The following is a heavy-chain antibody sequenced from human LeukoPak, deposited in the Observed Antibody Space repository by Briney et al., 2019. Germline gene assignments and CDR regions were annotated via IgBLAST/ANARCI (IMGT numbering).Heavy chain of an antibody. Sequence: PWGSLRLSCAASGFTFSSFGMHWVRQAPGEGLEWVAVIWYDGGKKHYVDSVEGRFTISRDNSKNILYLEMSSLRAEDTAVYYCVRGSGGDGYKHLGDSWGQGTRVILSS. CDR3: VRGSGGDGYKHLGDS. CDR2: IWYDGGKK. D-gene: IGHD5-24*01. V-gene: IGHV3-33*01. J-gene: IGHJ5*02. CDR1: GFTFSSFG.